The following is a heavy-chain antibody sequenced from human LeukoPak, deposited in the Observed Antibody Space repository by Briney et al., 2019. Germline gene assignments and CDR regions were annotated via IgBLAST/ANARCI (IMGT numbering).Heavy chain of an antibody. J-gene: IGHJ4*02. CDR3: ARDDGSGSYYYSN. CDR1: GFTFSSYS. Sequence: GGSLRLSCVASGFTFSSYSMNWVRQAPGKGLEWVSSISSSSSYIYYADSVKGRFTISRDNAKNSLYLQMNSLRAEDTAVYYCARDDGSGSYYYSNWGQGTLVTVSS. D-gene: IGHD1-26*01. CDR2: ISSSSSYI. V-gene: IGHV3-21*01.